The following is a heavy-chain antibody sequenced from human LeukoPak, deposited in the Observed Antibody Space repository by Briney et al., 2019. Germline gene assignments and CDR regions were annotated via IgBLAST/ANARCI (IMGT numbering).Heavy chain of an antibody. CDR1: GYSISSGYY. V-gene: IGHV4-38-2*01. CDR2: IYHSGST. D-gene: IGHD3-3*01. Sequence: PSETLSLTCAVSGYSISSGYYWGWIRQPPGKGLEWIGSIYHSGSTYYNPSLKSRVTISVDTSKNQFSLKLSSVTAADTAVYYCARKGDFWSGYYYNWFDPWGQGTLVTVSS. CDR3: ARKGDFWSGYYYNWFDP. J-gene: IGHJ5*02.